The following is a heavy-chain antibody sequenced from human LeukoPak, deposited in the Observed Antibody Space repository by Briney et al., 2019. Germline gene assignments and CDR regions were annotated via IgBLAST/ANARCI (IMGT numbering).Heavy chain of an antibody. CDR1: GFTFSRYW. CDR3: ARDSYYDFWSGYYTFGE. Sequence: GGSLRLSCAASGFTFSRYWMSWVRQAPGKGLEWVANIKEDGSEKYYVDSVKGRFTISRDNAKNSLYLQMNSLRAEDTAVYYCARDSYYDFWSGYYTFGEWGQGTLVTVSS. CDR2: IKEDGSEK. D-gene: IGHD3-3*01. J-gene: IGHJ4*02. V-gene: IGHV3-7*01.